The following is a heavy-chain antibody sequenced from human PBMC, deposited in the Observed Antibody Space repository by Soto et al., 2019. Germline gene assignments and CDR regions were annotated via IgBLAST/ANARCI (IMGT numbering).Heavy chain of an antibody. CDR2: IYYSGST. CDR3: ASYYGSGSHTDNWFDP. J-gene: IGHJ5*02. Sequence: PSETLSLTCTVSGGSISSYYWSWIRQPPGKGLEWIGYIYYSGSTNYNPSLKSRVTISVDTSKNQFSLKLSSVTAADTAVYYCASYYGSGSHTDNWFDPWGQGTLVTVSS. CDR1: GGSISSYY. V-gene: IGHV4-59*01. D-gene: IGHD3-10*01.